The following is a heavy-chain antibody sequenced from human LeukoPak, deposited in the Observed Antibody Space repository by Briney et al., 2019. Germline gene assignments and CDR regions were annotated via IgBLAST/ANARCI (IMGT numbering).Heavy chain of an antibody. CDR3: ARDADYGGSPDAFDI. V-gene: IGHV3-48*03. Sequence: GGSLRHSCAASGFTFSSYEMNWVRQAPGKGLEWVSYISSSGTTIYYADSVKGRFTISRDNAKNSLYLQMNSLRAEDTAVYYCARDADYGGSPDAFDIWGRGTIVTVSS. J-gene: IGHJ3*02. D-gene: IGHD4-23*01. CDR1: GFTFSSYE. CDR2: ISSSGTTI.